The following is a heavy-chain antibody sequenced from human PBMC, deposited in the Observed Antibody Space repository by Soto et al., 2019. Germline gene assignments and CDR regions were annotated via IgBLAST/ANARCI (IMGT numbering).Heavy chain of an antibody. CDR1: GFTFSNYA. CDR2: ISGSSRTT. D-gene: IGHD3-3*01. CDR3: AKGRSPPVFVKPHYALWGGVES. Sequence: EVQLLESGGGLVQPGGSLRLSCAASGFTFSNYAMSWVRQAPGKGLEWVLAISGSSRTTFFADSVKGQFTISRDNSRNTPYRQMDSLGPEDTAIYYCAKGRSPPVFVKPHYALWGGVESWGQGTRVTGSS. J-gene: IGHJ5*01. V-gene: IGHV3-23*01.